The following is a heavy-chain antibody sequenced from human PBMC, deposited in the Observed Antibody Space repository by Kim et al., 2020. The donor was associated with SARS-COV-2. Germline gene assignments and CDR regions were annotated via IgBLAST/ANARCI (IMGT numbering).Heavy chain of an antibody. Sequence: ASVKVSCKASGYTFTSYGISWVRQPPGQGLEWMGWISAYNGNTNYAQKLQGRVTMTTDTSTSTAYMELRSLRSDDTAVYYCARSPPMDILTGYNTAGAFDYWGQGTLVTVSS. CDR3: ARSPPMDILTGYNTAGAFDY. D-gene: IGHD3-9*01. V-gene: IGHV1-18*01. CDR2: ISAYNGNT. J-gene: IGHJ4*02. CDR1: GYTFTSYG.